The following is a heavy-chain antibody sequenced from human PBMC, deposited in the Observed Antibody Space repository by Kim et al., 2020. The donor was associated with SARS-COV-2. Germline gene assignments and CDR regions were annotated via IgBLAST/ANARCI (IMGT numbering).Heavy chain of an antibody. CDR1: GFTFSSYG. V-gene: IGHV3-33*01. CDR2: IWYDGSNK. CDR3: ARDPIRRHYYDILTGHFDY. D-gene: IGHD3-9*01. J-gene: IGHJ4*02. Sequence: GGSLRLSCAASGFTFSSYGMHWVRQAPGKGLEWVAVIWYDGSNKYYADSVKGRFTISRDNSKNTLYLQMNSLRAEDTAVYYCARDPIRRHYYDILTGHFDYWGQGTLVTVSS.